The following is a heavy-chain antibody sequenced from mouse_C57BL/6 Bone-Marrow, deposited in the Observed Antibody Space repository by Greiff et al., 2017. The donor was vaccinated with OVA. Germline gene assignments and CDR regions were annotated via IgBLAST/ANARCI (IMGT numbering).Heavy chain of an antibody. D-gene: IGHD2-5*01. CDR1: GYTFTDYY. V-gene: IGHV1-75*01. CDR2: IFPGSGST. Sequence: VKLVESGPELVKPGASVKISCKASGYTFTDYYINWVKQRPGQGLEWIGWIFPGSGSTYYNEKFKGKATLTVDKSSSTAYLLLSSLTSEDAAVDYCARDYSNYVGHAMDYWGQGTSVTVSS. CDR3: ARDYSNYVGHAMDY. J-gene: IGHJ4*01.